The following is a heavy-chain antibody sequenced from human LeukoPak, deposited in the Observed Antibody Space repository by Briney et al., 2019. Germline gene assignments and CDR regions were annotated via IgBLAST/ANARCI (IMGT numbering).Heavy chain of an antibody. Sequence: GGSLRLSCVASGFTFRNYATHWVRQAPGKGLEWVALISYDGSNKDYVDSAKGRFTISRGNSKNTLYLQMNSLRTEDSAVYYCAREYCGGECYSGFDFWGQGTLVTVSS. CDR2: ISYDGSNK. CDR3: AREYCGGECYSGFDF. CDR1: GFTFRNYA. D-gene: IGHD2-21*01. J-gene: IGHJ5*01. V-gene: IGHV3-30*04.